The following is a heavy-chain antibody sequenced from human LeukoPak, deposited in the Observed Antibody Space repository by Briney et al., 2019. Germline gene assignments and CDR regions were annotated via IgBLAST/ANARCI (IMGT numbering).Heavy chain of an antibody. CDR3: AKVALAFDY. D-gene: IGHD6-13*01. V-gene: IGHV4-34*01. J-gene: IGHJ4*02. CDR1: GGSFSGYY. Sequence: SETLSLTCAVSGGSFSGYYWNWIRQPPGKGLEWIGESNHRGRTNYNPSLKSRVTISVGTSKNQFSLRLSSVTAADTAVYYCAKVALAFDYWGQGTLVTVSS. CDR2: SNHRGRT.